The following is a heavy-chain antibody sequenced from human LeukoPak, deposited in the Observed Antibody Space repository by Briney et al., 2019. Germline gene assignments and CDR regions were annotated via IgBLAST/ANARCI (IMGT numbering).Heavy chain of an antibody. J-gene: IGHJ4*02. D-gene: IGHD5-18*01. V-gene: IGHV3-23*01. CDR2: FSGSGGST. Sequence: GGSLRLSCAASGFTFSSYAMRWVRRAPGKGLEWVSAFSGSGGSTYYADSLKGRFNIPRENSKNTPYLQMNSLRAEDTAVYYCAKALALYSYGQLDYWGQGTLVTVSP. CDR1: GFTFSSYA. CDR3: AKALALYSYGQLDY.